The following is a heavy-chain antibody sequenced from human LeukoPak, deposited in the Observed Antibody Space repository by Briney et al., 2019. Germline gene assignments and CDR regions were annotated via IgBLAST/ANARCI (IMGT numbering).Heavy chain of an antibody. D-gene: IGHD6-13*01. V-gene: IGHV3-48*03. J-gene: IGHJ4*02. Sequence: GGSLRLSCAASGFTFSSYEMNWVRQAPGKGLEWVSYISSSGSTIYYADSVKGRFTISRDNAKNSLYLQMNSLRAEDTAVYYCARDYTHSSSLYDYWGQGTLVTVSS. CDR2: ISSSGSTI. CDR3: ARDYTHSSSLYDY. CDR1: GFTFSSYE.